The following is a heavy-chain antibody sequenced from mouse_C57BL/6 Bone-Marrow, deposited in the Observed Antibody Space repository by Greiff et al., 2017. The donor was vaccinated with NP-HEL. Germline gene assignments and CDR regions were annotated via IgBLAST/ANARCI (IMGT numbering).Heavy chain of an antibody. CDR3: ARRDYYGSSYAGDY. CDR1: GFTFSDYY. J-gene: IGHJ2*01. Sequence: EVQLVESGGGLVQPGGSLKLSCAASGFTFSDYYMYWVRQTPEKRLEWVAYISNGGGSTYYPDTVKGRFTISRDNAKNTLYLQMSRLKSEDTAMYYCARRDYYGSSYAGDYWGQGTTLTVSS. CDR2: ISNGGGST. V-gene: IGHV5-12*01. D-gene: IGHD1-1*01.